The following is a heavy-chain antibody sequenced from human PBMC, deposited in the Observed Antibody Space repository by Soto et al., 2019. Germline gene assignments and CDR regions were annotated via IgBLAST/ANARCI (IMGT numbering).Heavy chain of an antibody. D-gene: IGHD3-9*01. CDR1: GYTFTGYY. CDR2: INPNSGGT. V-gene: IGHV1-2*02. CDR3: ARANVATGPSLGYYYYGMDV. J-gene: IGHJ6*02. Sequence: GASVKVSCKASGYTFTGYYMHWVRQAPGQGLEWMGWINPNSGGTNYAQKFQGRVTMTRDTSISTAYMELSRLRSGDTAVYYCARANVATGPSLGYYYYGMDVWGQGTTVTVSS.